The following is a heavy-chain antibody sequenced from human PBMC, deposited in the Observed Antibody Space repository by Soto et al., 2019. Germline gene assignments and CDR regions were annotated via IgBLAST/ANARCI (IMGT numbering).Heavy chain of an antibody. V-gene: IGHV1-2*02. J-gene: IGHJ4*02. CDR2: INPNNGGT. Sequence: QVQLVQSRAEVKKPGASVKVSCEASGYTFTTYYIHWVRQAPGQGLEWVGWINPNNGGTNYAQKFQGRVNMTRDTSINTAYMELTSLRSDDTAIYFCAWGRLLIQLWFDPLEHWGQGTQVTVSS. CDR3: AWGRLLIQLWFDPLEH. CDR1: GYTFTTYY. D-gene: IGHD5-18*01.